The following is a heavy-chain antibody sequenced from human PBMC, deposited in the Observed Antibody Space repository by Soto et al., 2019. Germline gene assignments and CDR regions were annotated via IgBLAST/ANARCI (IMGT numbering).Heavy chain of an antibody. J-gene: IGHJ4*02. CDR3: AKDPDRDGYNPAYFDY. CDR1: GFTFSSYG. CDR2: ISYDGSNK. V-gene: IGHV3-30*18. D-gene: IGHD5-12*01. Sequence: QVQLVESGGGVVQPGRSLRLSCAASGFTFSSYGMHWVRQAPGKGLEWVAVISYDGSNKYYADSVKGRFTISRDNSKNTLYLQMNSLRAEDTAVYYCAKDPDRDGYNPAYFDYWGQGTLVTVSS.